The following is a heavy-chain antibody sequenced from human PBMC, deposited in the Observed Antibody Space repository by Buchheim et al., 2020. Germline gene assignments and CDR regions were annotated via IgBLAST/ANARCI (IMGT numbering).Heavy chain of an antibody. CDR3: ARDAGYYDPANWFDP. D-gene: IGHD3-22*01. Sequence: QVQLVESGGGVVQPGRSLRLSCAASGFTFSSYAMHWVRQAPGKGLEWVAVISYDGSNKYYADSVKGRFTISRDNSKNTLYLQMNSLRAEDTAVYYCARDAGYYDPANWFDPWGQGTL. V-gene: IGHV3-30*04. J-gene: IGHJ5*02. CDR2: ISYDGSNK. CDR1: GFTFSSYA.